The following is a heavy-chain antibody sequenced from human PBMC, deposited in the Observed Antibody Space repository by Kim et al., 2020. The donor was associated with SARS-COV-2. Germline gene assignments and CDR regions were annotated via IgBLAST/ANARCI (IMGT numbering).Heavy chain of an antibody. J-gene: IGHJ4*02. CDR2: T. D-gene: IGHD6-19*01. CDR3: RGSSGWEGGRDY. V-gene: IGHV3-72*01. Sequence: TEHAASVKGRFNVSRDESRDSLYLQMNSLTTEDTAVYYCRGSSGWEGGRDYWGQGTLVTVSS.